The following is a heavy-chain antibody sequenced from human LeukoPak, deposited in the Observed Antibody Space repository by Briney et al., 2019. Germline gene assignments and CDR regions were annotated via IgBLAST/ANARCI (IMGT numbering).Heavy chain of an antibody. CDR1: GGSLSSSPYY. CDR3: ARHYLSDGILSTFDP. CDR2: IYYRGST. Sequence: SETLSLTCTVSGGSLSSSPYYWGWIRQPPGKGLEWIGTIYYRGSTYSNPSLNSRVTISLDKSKNQFSLRLRSVTAADTALYYCARHYLSDGILSTFDPWGQGTLVTVSS. D-gene: IGHD2-2*01. V-gene: IGHV4-39*01. J-gene: IGHJ5*02.